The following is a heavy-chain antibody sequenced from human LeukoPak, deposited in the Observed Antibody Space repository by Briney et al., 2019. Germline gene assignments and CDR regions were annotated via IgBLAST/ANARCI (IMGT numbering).Heavy chain of an antibody. Sequence: GGSLRLSCAASGFTFSSYSMNWVRQAPGKGLEWVSSISSSSSYIYYADSVKGRFTISRDNAKNSLYLQMNSLRAEDTAVYYCARESSGWYMARIFDYWGQGTLVTVSS. CDR3: ARESSGWYMARIFDY. J-gene: IGHJ4*02. V-gene: IGHV3-21*01. CDR1: GFTFSSYS. CDR2: ISSSSSYI. D-gene: IGHD6-19*01.